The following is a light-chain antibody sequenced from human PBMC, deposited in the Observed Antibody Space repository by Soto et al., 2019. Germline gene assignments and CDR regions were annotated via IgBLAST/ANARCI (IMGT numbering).Light chain of an antibody. CDR2: LNSDVSH. CDR3: HTWGTGIWV. V-gene: IGLV4-69*01. Sequence: QAVLTQSPSASASLGASVKLTCTLSSGHSSYAIAWHQQQPEKGPRYLMKLNSDVSHTKGDGIPDRFSGSSSGAERYLTISGLQSAEEADDYCHTWGTGIWVFGGGTKLTFL. J-gene: IGLJ3*02. CDR1: SGHSSYA.